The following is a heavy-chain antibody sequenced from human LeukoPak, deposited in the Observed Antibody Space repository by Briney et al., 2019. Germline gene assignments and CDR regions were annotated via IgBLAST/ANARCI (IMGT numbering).Heavy chain of an antibody. J-gene: IGHJ6*03. Sequence: ASVKVSCKAAGYTFTSYDINWVRQATGQGLEWMGWMNPNSGNTGYAQKFQGRVTITRNTSISTAYMELSSLRSEDTAVYYCARDMGHYDFWSGYYYYYYYMDVWGKGTTVTVSS. V-gene: IGHV1-8*03. CDR2: MNPNSGNT. CDR1: GYTFTSYD. D-gene: IGHD3-3*01. CDR3: ARDMGHYDFWSGYYYYYYYMDV.